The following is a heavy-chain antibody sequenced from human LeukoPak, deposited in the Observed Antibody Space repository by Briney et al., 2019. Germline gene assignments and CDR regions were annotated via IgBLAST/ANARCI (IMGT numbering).Heavy chain of an antibody. CDR3: TTVPPAQPLLYWG. CDR1: EFTFSSYG. CDR2: IWYDGTNK. V-gene: IGHV3-33*01. J-gene: IGHJ4*02. D-gene: IGHD2-2*02. Sequence: PGRSLRLSCAASEFTFSSYGMHWVRQAPGKGLEWVAVIWYDGTNKYYADSVKGRFTLSRDNSKNTLYLQMNSLRAEDTAVYYCTTVPPAQPLLYWGWGQGTLVTVSS.